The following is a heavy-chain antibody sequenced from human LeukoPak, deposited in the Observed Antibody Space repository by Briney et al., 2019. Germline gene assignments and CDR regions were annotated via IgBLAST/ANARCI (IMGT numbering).Heavy chain of an antibody. CDR2: IYTSGST. CDR1: GCTISSYY. Sequence: PSETLSLTCTVSGCTISSYYWSWIRQPAGKGLEWIGRIYTSGSTNYNPSLKSRVTMSVDTSKNQFSLKLSSVTAADTAVYYCARDANNYYDSSGLDYWGRGTLVSVSS. D-gene: IGHD3-22*01. V-gene: IGHV4-4*07. CDR3: ARDANNYYDSSGLDY. J-gene: IGHJ4*02.